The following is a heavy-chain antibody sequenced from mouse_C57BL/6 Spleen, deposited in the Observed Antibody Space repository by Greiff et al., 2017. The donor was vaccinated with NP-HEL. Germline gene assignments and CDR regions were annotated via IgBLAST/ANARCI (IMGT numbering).Heavy chain of an antibody. Sequence: QVQLQQPGAELVRPGSSVKLSCKASGYTFTSYWMQWVKQRPIQGLEWIGNIDPSDSETHYNQKFKDKATLTVDKSSSTAYMQLSSLTSEDSAVYYWARDMYDYDGDWDYYAMDYWGQGTSVTVSS. CDR1: GYTFTSYW. CDR3: ARDMYDYDGDWDYYAMDY. D-gene: IGHD2-4*01. J-gene: IGHJ4*01. CDR2: IDPSDSET. V-gene: IGHV1-52*01.